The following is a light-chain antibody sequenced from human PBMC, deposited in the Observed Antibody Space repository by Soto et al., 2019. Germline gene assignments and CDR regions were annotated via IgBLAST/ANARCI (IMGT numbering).Light chain of an antibody. CDR2: GAS. J-gene: IGKJ1*01. V-gene: IGKV3-11*01. Sequence: EVVLTPSPATLSLSPGERATLSCRASESVSTFVDWYQQKPGQAPRLLIYGASNRATGIPARFSGSGSGTDFTLTISRLEPEDFAVYYRQQCGSSPRTFGQGTKV. CDR3: QQCGSSPRT. CDR1: ESVSTF.